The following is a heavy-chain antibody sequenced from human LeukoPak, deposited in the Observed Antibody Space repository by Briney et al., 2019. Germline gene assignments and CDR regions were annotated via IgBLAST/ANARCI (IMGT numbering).Heavy chain of an antibody. CDR2: MNPKSGYT. D-gene: IGHD2-8*01. CDR1: GYTFTSYD. V-gene: IGHV1-8*01. CDR3: ARVNGLPDY. Sequence: GASVKVSCKSSGYTFTSYDINWVRPGTGQGLEWMGWMNPKSGYTGYAQKFQGKVTMTRDTSISTAYMEVSSLTFDDTAIYYCARVNGLPDYWGQGTLVTVSS. J-gene: IGHJ4*02.